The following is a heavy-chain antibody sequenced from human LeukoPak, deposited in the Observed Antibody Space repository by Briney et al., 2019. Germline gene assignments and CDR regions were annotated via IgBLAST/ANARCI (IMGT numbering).Heavy chain of an antibody. CDR3: ARGRDSSGYYGGSFDY. CDR1: GFTFDDYD. Sequence: GGSLRLSCAASGFTFDDYDMHWVRQGPGKGLEWVSSISSSSSYIYYADSVKGRSTISRDNAKNSLYLQMNSLRAEDTAVYYCARGRDSSGYYGGSFDYWGQGTLVTVSS. V-gene: IGHV3-21*01. D-gene: IGHD3-22*01. J-gene: IGHJ4*02. CDR2: ISSSSSYI.